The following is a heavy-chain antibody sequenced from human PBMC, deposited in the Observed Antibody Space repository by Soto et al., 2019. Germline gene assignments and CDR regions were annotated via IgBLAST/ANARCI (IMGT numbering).Heavy chain of an antibody. CDR3: AAPSPTSGNYDPTAY. V-gene: IGHV1-58*01. D-gene: IGHD1-26*01. J-gene: IGHJ4*02. CDR1: GFTFSSSA. Sequence: QMQLVQSGPEVKKPGTSVKVSCKASGFTFSSSAVQWVRQARGQRLEWMGWIVVGSGDTNYAQKFQGRVTITRDMSTSTAHMELSSLRSEDTAVYYCAAPSPTSGNYDPTAYWGQGTLVTVSS. CDR2: IVVGSGDT.